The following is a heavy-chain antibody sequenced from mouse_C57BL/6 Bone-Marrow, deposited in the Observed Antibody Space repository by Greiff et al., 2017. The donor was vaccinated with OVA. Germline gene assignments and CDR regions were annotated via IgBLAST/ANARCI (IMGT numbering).Heavy chain of an antibody. Sequence: DVQLQESVAELVRPGASVKLSCTASGFNIKNTYMHWVKQRPEQGLEWIGRIDPANGNTKYAPKFQGKATITADTSSNTAYLQLSSLTSEDTAIYYCARSAYYGSSSYYARDYWGQGTSVTVSS. V-gene: IGHV14-3*01. J-gene: IGHJ4*01. CDR1: GFNIKNTY. D-gene: IGHD1-1*01. CDR2: IDPANGNT. CDR3: ARSAYYGSSSYYARDY.